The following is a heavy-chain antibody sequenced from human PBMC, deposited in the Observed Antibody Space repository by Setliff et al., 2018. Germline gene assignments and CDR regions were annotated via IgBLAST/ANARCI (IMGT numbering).Heavy chain of an antibody. Sequence: PGGSLRLSCAASGFTFSSYAMSWVRQAPGKGLEWVSAISGSGGSTYYADSVKGRFTISRDNSKNTLYLQMNSLTSEDTAEYFCATDGITIFLGDAFDIWGHGTMVTVSS. D-gene: IGHD3-9*01. V-gene: IGHV3-23*01. CDR1: GFTFSSYA. CDR2: ISGSGGST. CDR3: ATDGITIFLGDAFDI. J-gene: IGHJ3*02.